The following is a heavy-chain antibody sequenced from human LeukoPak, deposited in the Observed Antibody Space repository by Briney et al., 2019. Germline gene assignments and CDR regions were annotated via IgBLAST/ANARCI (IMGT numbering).Heavy chain of an antibody. J-gene: IGHJ6*03. V-gene: IGHV4-34*01. CDR2: ISHSGST. D-gene: IGHD3-10*01. CDR1: GGSFSGYY. Sequence: SETLSLTCAVYGGSFSGYYWSWIRQPPGKGLEWIGEISHSGSTNYNPSLKSRVTISVDTSKNQFSLKLSSVTAADTAVYYCARRSSAHYYGSGSYYAAAGYYYYYYMDVWGKGTTVTVSS. CDR3: ARRSSAHYYGSGSYYAAAGYYYYYYMDV.